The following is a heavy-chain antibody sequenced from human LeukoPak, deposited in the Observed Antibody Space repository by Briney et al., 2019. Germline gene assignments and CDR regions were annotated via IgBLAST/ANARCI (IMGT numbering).Heavy chain of an antibody. CDR3: ATSRERGYSGYSKY. V-gene: IGHV3-21*01. CDR1: GFTFSIYG. Sequence: GGSLRLSCAASGFTFSIYGMHWVRQAPGKGLEWVSSISSSSSYIYYADSVKGRFTISRDNAKNSLYLQMNSLRAEDTAVYYCATSRERGYSGYSKYWGQGTLVTVSS. J-gene: IGHJ4*02. CDR2: ISSSSSYI. D-gene: IGHD5-12*01.